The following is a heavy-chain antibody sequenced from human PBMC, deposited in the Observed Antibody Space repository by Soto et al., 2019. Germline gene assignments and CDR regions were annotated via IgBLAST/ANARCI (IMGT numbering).Heavy chain of an antibody. D-gene: IGHD6-13*01. Sequence: SETLSLTCTVSGGSISSYYWSWIRQPPGKGLEWIGYIYYSGSTNYNPSLKSRVTISVDTSKNQFSLKLSSVTAADTAVYYCARVRDSSRWYSPYYFDYWGQGTLVTVSS. CDR3: ARVRDSSRWYSPYYFDY. CDR1: GGSISSYY. V-gene: IGHV4-59*01. CDR2: IYYSGST. J-gene: IGHJ4*02.